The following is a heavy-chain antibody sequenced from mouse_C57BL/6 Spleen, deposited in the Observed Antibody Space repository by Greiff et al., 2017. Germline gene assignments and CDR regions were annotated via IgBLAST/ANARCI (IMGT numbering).Heavy chain of an antibody. Sequence: VQLVESGAELVKPGASVKISCKASGYAFSSYWMNWVKQRPGKGLEWIGQIYPGDGDTNYNGKFKGKATLTADKSSSTAYMQLSSLTSEDSAVYFCARSWYGSSYFDYWGQGTTLTVSS. V-gene: IGHV1-80*01. D-gene: IGHD1-1*01. CDR3: ARSWYGSSYFDY. J-gene: IGHJ2*01. CDR1: GYAFSSYW. CDR2: IYPGDGDT.